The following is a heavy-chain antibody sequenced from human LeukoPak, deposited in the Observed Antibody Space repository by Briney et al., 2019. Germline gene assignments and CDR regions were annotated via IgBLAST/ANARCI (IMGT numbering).Heavy chain of an antibody. CDR3: ARGPNSNWSGLDF. Sequence: GGSLRLSCTASGFSFSGHWMHWARQLPGKGLVWVSRISPTGSTASYADSVKGRFTVSRDNAKNTLYLQVNNLRAEDTAVYYCARGPNSNWSGLDFWGQGTLLTVSS. CDR2: ISPTGSTA. V-gene: IGHV3-74*01. D-gene: IGHD6-6*01. J-gene: IGHJ4*02. CDR1: GFSFSGHW.